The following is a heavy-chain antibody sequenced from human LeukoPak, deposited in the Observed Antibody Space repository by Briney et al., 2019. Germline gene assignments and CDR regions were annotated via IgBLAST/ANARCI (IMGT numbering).Heavy chain of an antibody. Sequence: PSQTLSLTCTVSGGSISSSSYYWGWIRQPPGKGLEWIGSIYYSGSTYYNPSLKSRVTISVDTSKNQFSLKLSSVTAADTALYYCACDMTTANYWGQGTLVTVSS. CDR2: IYYSGST. V-gene: IGHV4-39*07. J-gene: IGHJ4*02. CDR1: GGSISSSSYY. D-gene: IGHD4-11*01. CDR3: ACDMTTANY.